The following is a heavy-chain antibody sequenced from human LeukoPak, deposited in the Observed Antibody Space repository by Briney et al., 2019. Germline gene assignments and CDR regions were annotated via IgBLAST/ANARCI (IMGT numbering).Heavy chain of an antibody. CDR3: ARDPQWLTYFDY. CDR2: IHYDGAT. V-gene: IGHV4-39*02. J-gene: IGHJ4*02. CDR1: GGSISGRRYY. Sequence: PSETLSLTCSVSGGSISGRRYYWGWIRQPPGRGLEWIGSIHYDGATYYNPSLKSRVTMSVDTSKNQVSLKLRSGTAADTAVYYCARDPQWLTYFDYWGQGTLVTVSS. D-gene: IGHD6-19*01.